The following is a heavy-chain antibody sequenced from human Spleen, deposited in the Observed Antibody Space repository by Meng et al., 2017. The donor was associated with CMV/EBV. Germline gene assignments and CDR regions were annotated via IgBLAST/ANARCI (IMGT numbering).Heavy chain of an antibody. D-gene: IGHD2-2*01. J-gene: IGHJ6*02. V-gene: IGHV3-21*01. CDR1: GFAFSTYN. CDR3: ARVWRYCSSTSCYYYYGMDV. CDR2: ITSSGGYI. Sequence: GESLKISCAASGFAFSTYNMNWVRQAPGKGLEWVSWITSSGGYIYYSDSVKGRFTVSRDNAKNSLYLQMNSLRAEDTAVYYCARVWRYCSSTSCYYYYGMDVWGQGTTVTVSS.